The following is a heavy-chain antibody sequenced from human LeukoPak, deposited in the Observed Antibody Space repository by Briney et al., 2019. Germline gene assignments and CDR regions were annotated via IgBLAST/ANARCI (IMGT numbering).Heavy chain of an antibody. J-gene: IGHJ4*02. CDR3: ARGRGSSWYYFDS. CDR2: IYASGNT. D-gene: IGHD6-13*01. CDR1: GASISSGSYY. V-gene: IGHV4-61*02. Sequence: PSETLSLTCTVSGASISSGSYYWSWVRQPAGKGLEWIGRIYASGNTNYNPSLKGRVTMTVDTSKNRFSLNLSSVTAADTGVYYCARGRGSSWYYFDSWGQGTLVTVSS.